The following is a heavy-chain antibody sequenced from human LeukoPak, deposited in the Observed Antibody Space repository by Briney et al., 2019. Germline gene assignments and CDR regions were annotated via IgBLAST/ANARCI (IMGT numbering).Heavy chain of an antibody. CDR2: INWNGGST. Sequence: GGSLRLSCAASGFTFSSYSMNWVRQAPGKGLEWVSGINWNGGSTGYADSVKGRFTISRDNAKNSLYLQMNSLRAEDTALYYCARDARRFLEWLRDAFDIWGQGTMVTVSS. CDR1: GFTFSSYS. V-gene: IGHV3-20*04. CDR3: ARDARRFLEWLRDAFDI. D-gene: IGHD3-3*01. J-gene: IGHJ3*02.